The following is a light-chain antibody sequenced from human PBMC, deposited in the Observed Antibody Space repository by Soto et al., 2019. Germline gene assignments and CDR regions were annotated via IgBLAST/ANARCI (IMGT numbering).Light chain of an antibody. CDR1: QSVSSSY. J-gene: IGKJ5*01. Sequence: EIVLTQSPGTLSLSPGERATLSCRASQSVSSSYLAWYQQKPGQAPRLLIYGASSRATGIPDRFSGSGSGTDFTLTISRLEPEDFAVYYCQQYNNGPITFGQGTRLEIK. V-gene: IGKV3-20*01. CDR2: GAS. CDR3: QQYNNGPIT.